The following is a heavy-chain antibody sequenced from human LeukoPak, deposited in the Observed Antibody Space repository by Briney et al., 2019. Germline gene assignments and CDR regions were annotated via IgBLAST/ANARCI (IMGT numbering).Heavy chain of an antibody. J-gene: IGHJ4*02. V-gene: IGHV3-23*01. Sequence: ETLSLTCAVYGGSFSGYYWSWVRQAPGKGLEWVSAISGSGGSTYYADSVKGRFTISRDNSKNTLYLQMNSLRAEDTAVYYCAKSWHWGQGTLVTVSS. CDR3: AKSWH. CDR1: GGSFSGYY. CDR2: ISGSGGST.